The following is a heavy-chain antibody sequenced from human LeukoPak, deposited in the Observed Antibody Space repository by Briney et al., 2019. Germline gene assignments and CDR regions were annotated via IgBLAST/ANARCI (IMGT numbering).Heavy chain of an antibody. D-gene: IGHD6-19*01. CDR3: ARDLSVAGTSIDY. CDR2: ISSSSSYI. Sequence: GGSLRLSCAASGFTFSSYSTNWVRQAPGKGLEWVSSISSSSSYIYYADSVKGRFTISRDNAKNSLYLQMNSLRAEDTAVYYCARDLSVAGTSIDYWGQGTLVTVSS. V-gene: IGHV3-21*01. J-gene: IGHJ4*02. CDR1: GFTFSSYS.